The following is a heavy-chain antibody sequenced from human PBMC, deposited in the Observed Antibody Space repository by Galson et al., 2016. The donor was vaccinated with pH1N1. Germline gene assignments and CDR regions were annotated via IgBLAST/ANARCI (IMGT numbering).Heavy chain of an antibody. CDR3: AKGAGRYYFGSGSFNY. CDR1: GFAFDDFA. D-gene: IGHD3-10*01. Sequence: SLRLSCAASGFAFDDFAMHWVRHVPGKGLEWVSGISWNSNSIGYADSVKGLFTISRDSAKKSLFLQMNSLRVEDTALYYCAKGAGRYYFGSGSFNYWGQGTQVTVSS. CDR2: ISWNSNSI. J-gene: IGHJ4*02. V-gene: IGHV3-9*01.